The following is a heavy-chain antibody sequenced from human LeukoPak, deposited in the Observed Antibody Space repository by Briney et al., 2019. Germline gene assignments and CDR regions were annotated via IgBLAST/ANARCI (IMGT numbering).Heavy chain of an antibody. D-gene: IGHD1-26*01. CDR1: GASISGDTYY. J-gene: IGHJ4*02. Sequence: SETLSLTCTVSGASISGDTYYWTWIRQPPGKGLEWIGSIYYSGLTYYHLSLKSRVTMSVDTAMRQFSLQLGSLTAADTAVYYSARLNRYSGTYYYSSFDHWGQGILVTVSS. V-gene: IGHV4-39*01. CDR2: IYYSGLT. CDR3: ARLNRYSGTYYYSSFDH.